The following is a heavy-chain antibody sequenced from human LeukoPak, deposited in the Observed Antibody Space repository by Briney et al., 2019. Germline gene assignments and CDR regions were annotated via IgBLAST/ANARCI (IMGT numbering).Heavy chain of an antibody. CDR2: IYYSGRT. CDR3: ARRAYSSSSFDY. Sequence: SETLSLTCTVSGGSISSSTVFWGWIRQPPGKGLEWIGIIYYSGRTYFNPSLKSRVTISVDTSKNQFSLKLSSVTAADTAVYYCARRAYSSSSFDYWGQGTLVTVSS. D-gene: IGHD6-6*01. V-gene: IGHV4-39*01. J-gene: IGHJ4*02. CDR1: GGSISSSTVF.